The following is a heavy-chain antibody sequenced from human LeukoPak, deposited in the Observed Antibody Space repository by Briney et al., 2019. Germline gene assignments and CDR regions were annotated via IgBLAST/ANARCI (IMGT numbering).Heavy chain of an antibody. CDR3: ARDGEAYGWNYASDY. Sequence: PGGSLRLSCAASGFTFSSYSMNWVRQAPGKGLEWVSSISSSSSYIYYADSVKGRFTISRDNAKNSLYLQMNSLRAEDTAVYYCARDGEAYGWNYASDYWGQGTLVTVSS. CDR1: GFTFSSYS. CDR2: ISSSSSYI. D-gene: IGHD1-7*01. V-gene: IGHV3-21*01. J-gene: IGHJ4*02.